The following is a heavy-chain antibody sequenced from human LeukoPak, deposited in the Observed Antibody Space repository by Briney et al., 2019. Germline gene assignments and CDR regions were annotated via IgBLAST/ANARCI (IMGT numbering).Heavy chain of an antibody. CDR1: GGSISSSSYY. J-gene: IGHJ6*02. CDR2: IYYSGST. D-gene: IGHD2-15*01. V-gene: IGHV4-39*07. CDR3: ASTDCSGGSCTLDYYYYGMDV. Sequence: SETLSLTCTVSGGSISSSSYYWGWIRQPPGKGLEWIGSIYYSGSTYYNPSLKSRVTISVDTSKNQFSLKLSSVTAADTAVYYCASTDCSGGSCTLDYYYYGMDVWGQGTTVTVSS.